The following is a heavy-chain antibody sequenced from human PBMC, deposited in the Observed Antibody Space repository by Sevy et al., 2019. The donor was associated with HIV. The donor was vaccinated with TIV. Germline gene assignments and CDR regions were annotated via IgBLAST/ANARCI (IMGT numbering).Heavy chain of an antibody. J-gene: IGHJ3*02. Sequence: GGSLILSCEASGFTLTSYEMNWVRQAPGKGLEWVSYISSIGNTIYYADSVKGRFTISRDKAKKSVYLQMNSLRADDTAVYFCARRGTFRFSDAFDIWGQGTMVTVSS. CDR2: ISSIGNTI. CDR3: ARRGTFRFSDAFDI. V-gene: IGHV3-48*03. D-gene: IGHD1-7*01. CDR1: GFTLTSYE.